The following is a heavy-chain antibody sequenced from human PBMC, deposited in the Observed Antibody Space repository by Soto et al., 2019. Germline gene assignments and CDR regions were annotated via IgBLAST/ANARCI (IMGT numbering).Heavy chain of an antibody. Sequence: EEQLVESGGGLVQPGGSLRLSCAGSGFTFRNYWMGWVRQAPGKSLEWVANIKQDGSERSYADSVKGRFTISRDNAKNSLYLQMSSLGADDTAVYYCVRENYFDYWGQGILVTVSS. CDR1: GFTFRNYW. CDR2: IKQDGSER. V-gene: IGHV3-7*01. J-gene: IGHJ4*02. CDR3: VRENYFDY.